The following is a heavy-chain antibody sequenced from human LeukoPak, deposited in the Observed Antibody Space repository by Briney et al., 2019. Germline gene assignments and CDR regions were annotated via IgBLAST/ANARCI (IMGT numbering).Heavy chain of an antibody. CDR2: ISSGSNYI. D-gene: IGHD6-19*01. J-gene: IGHJ4*02. V-gene: IGHV3-21*01. CDR3: AKESVADIAYDY. Sequence: GGSLRLPCAASGFTFSSYSMNWVRQAPGKGLEWVSSISSGSNYIYYADSVKGRFTISRDNAKNSLYLQMKSLRAEDTAVYYCAKESVADIAYDYWGQGTLVTVSS. CDR1: GFTFSSYS.